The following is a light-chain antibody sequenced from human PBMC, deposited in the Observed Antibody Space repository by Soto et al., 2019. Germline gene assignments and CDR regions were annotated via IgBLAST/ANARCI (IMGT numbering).Light chain of an antibody. CDR2: QDT. J-gene: IGLJ2*01. CDR1: KLGDRF. CDR3: QAWDIGTGVV. V-gene: IGLV3-1*01. Sequence: SYELTQPPSVSVSPGQTASIPCSGDKLGDRFACWYQQKPGQSPVMVIYQDTKRPSGIPERFSGSNSGNTATLTISGTQAMDEADYYCQAWDIGTGVVFGGGTKLTVL.